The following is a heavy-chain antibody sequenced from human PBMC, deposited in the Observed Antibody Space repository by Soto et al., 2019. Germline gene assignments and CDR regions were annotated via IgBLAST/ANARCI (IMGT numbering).Heavy chain of an antibody. Sequence: QLQLQESGPGLVKPSETLSLTCTVSGGSISSSSYYWGWIRQPPGKGLEWIGSIYYSGSTYYNPSLKSRVTLSVDTSKNQFSLKLSSVTAADTAVYYCARVGYCTNGVCYNGMDVWGQGTTVTVSS. J-gene: IGHJ6*02. CDR2: IYYSGST. CDR3: ARVGYCTNGVCYNGMDV. V-gene: IGHV4-39*01. D-gene: IGHD2-8*01. CDR1: GGSISSSSYY.